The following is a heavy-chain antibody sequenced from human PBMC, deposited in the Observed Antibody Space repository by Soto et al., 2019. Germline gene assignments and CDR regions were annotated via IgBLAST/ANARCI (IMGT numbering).Heavy chain of an antibody. V-gene: IGHV3-23*01. CDR1: GFTFSSYA. Sequence: EVQLLESGGGLVQPGGSLRLSCAASGFTFSSYAMSWVRQAPGKGLEWVSAISGSGGSTYYADSVKGRFTISRDNSKNPLYLQMNSLRAEDTAVYYCAKDPGGSVAGPYFDYWGQGTLVTVSS. CDR3: AKDPGGSVAGPYFDY. J-gene: IGHJ4*02. D-gene: IGHD6-19*01. CDR2: ISGSGGST.